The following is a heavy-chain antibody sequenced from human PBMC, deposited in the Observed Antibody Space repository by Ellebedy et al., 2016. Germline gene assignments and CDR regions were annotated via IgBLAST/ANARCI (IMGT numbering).Heavy chain of an antibody. V-gene: IGHV3-13*05. CDR1: GFTFSDYW. CDR3: ATITDQGIY. D-gene: IGHD5-24*01. CDR2: IGTAGDP. Sequence: GESLKISCAASGFTFSDYWMSWVRQATGKGLEWVSAIGTAGDPYYLGSVMGRFTISRENAKNSFFLQMNSLRAGDTAVYYCATITDQGIYWGQGTLVTVSS. J-gene: IGHJ4*02.